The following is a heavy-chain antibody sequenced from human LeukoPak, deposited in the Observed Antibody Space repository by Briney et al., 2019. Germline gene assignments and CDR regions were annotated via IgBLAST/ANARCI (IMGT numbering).Heavy chain of an antibody. D-gene: IGHD6-19*01. Sequence: ASVKVSCKASGYTFTGYYIHWVRQAPGQGLEWMGRINPNSGGTNYAQKFQGRVTMTRDTSISTAYMELSRLRSEDTAVYYCARARGSVTVTNFDYWGQGTLVTVSS. CDR3: ARARGSVTVTNFDY. V-gene: IGHV1-2*06. J-gene: IGHJ4*02. CDR2: INPNSGGT. CDR1: GYTFTGYY.